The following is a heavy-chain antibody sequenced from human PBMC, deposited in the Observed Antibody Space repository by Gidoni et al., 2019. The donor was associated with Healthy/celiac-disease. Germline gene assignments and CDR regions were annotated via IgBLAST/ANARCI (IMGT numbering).Heavy chain of an antibody. Sequence: EVQLVESGGGLVQPGGSLRLSCAASGFTVSSNYMSWVRQAPGKGLEWVSVIYSGGSTYYADSVKGRFTISRDNSKNTLYLQMNSLRAEDTAVYYCARCPPFELGIDYWGQGTLVTVSS. CDR2: IYSGGST. J-gene: IGHJ4*02. V-gene: IGHV3-66*01. CDR3: ARCPPFELGIDY. CDR1: GFTVSSNY. D-gene: IGHD7-27*01.